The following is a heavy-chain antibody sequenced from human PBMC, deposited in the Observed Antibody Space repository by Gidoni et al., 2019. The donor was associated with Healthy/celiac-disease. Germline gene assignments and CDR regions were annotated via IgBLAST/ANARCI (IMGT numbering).Heavy chain of an antibody. D-gene: IGHD3-10*01. J-gene: IGHJ4*02. CDR3: ARREPSGSFDY. CDR2: IYYGGST. CDR1: GGSISSSSYY. Sequence: QLQLQESGPGLVKPSETLSPTCTVAGGSISSSSYYWGWIRQPPGKGLEWIGSIYYGGSTYYNPSLQSRVTISVDTSKNQFSLKLSSVTAADTAVYYCARREPSGSFDYWGQGTLVTVSS. V-gene: IGHV4-39*01.